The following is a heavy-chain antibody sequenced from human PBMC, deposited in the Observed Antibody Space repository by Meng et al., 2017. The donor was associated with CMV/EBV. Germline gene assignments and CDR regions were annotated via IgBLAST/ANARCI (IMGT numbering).Heavy chain of an antibody. Sequence: SVTVSCKASGYTFTSYDINWVRQATGQGLEWMGWMNPNSGNTGYAQKFQGRVTITRNTSISTAYMELSSLRSEDTAVYYCARRGYSSRNWFDPWGQGTLVTVSS. D-gene: IGHD6-19*01. CDR3: ARRGYSSRNWFDP. CDR2: MNPNSGNT. CDR1: GYTFTSYD. V-gene: IGHV1-8*03. J-gene: IGHJ5*02.